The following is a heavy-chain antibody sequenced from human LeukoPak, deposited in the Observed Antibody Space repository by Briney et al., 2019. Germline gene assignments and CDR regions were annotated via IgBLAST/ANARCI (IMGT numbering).Heavy chain of an antibody. J-gene: IGHJ4*02. CDR3: ARDNFHVGFGEI. V-gene: IGHV1-18*01. CDR1: GYTFTSYG. Sequence: ASVKVSCKASGYTFTSYGIIWVRQAPGQGLEWMGWISAYNGNTNYAQKLQGRVTMTTDTSTSTAYMELRSLRSDDTAVYYCARDNFHVGFGEIWGQGTLVTVSS. D-gene: IGHD3-10*01. CDR2: ISAYNGNT.